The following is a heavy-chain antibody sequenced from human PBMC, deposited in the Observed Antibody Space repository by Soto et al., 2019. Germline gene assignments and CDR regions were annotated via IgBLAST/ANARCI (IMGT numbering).Heavy chain of an antibody. D-gene: IGHD1-1*01. J-gene: IGHJ3*01. CDR1: GLTVSGKKY. Sequence: DVQLVESGGGLIQPGESLRLSCAAFGLTVSGKKYVAWVRQAPGKGLEWISALYDVDGTYYADSVKGRFTTSSDSSKTTVYLQMNGLRPDDTAVYYRASWNEREHAYDVWGRGTTVTVSS. CDR3: ASWNEREHAYDV. V-gene: IGHV3-53*01. CDR2: LYDVDGT.